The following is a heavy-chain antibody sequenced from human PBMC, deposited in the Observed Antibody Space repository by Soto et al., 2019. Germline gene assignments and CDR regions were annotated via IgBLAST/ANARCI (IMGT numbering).Heavy chain of an antibody. CDR1: GYTFTSYG. V-gene: IGHV1-18*04. J-gene: IGHJ6*02. CDR3: ARDLVGIVVVTAIFTSDYYYGMGV. CDR2: ISAYNGNT. D-gene: IGHD2-21*02. Sequence: ASVKVSCKASGYTFTSYGISWVRQAPGQGLEWMGWISAYNGNTNYAQRLQGRVTMTTDTSTSTAYMELRSLRSDDTAVYYCARDLVGIVVVTAIFTSDYYYGMGVWGQGPTVTVYS.